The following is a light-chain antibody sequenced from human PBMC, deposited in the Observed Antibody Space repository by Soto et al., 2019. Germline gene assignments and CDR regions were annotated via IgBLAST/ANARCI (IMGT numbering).Light chain of an antibody. CDR1: HDISTF. V-gene: IGKV1-9*01. CDR2: EAS. Sequence: DMHLSQSPSLLSASVGDGVTITSRASHDISTFLAWYQQKPGKAPKLLIYEASTLQSGVPSRFSGSGSGTEFTLTISGLLPEDFAAYHCQQLYTLPFTFGQGTRLEIK. J-gene: IGKJ5*01. CDR3: QQLYTLPFT.